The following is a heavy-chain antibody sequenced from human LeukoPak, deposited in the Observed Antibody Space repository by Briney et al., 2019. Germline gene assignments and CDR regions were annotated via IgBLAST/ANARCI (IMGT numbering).Heavy chain of an antibody. CDR1: GFTFGDYS. CDR3: TRGPTLIGVAGTWPLDY. D-gene: IGHD6-19*01. V-gene: IGHV3-21*01. CDR2: ISSGSSYK. Sequence: PGGSLRLSCAASGFTFGDYSMKWVRQAPGKGLEWVSSISSGSSYKYYADSLKGRFTISRDNAKKSLYLQMSSLRAEDSAVYYCTRGPTLIGVAGTWPLDYWGQGTLVTVSS. J-gene: IGHJ4*02.